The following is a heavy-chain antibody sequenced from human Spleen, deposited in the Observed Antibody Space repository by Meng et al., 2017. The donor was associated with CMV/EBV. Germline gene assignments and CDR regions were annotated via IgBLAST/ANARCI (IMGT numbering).Heavy chain of an antibody. CDR3: ARDDDGDSYVSGSYYVAGWH. V-gene: IGHV3-23*01. CDR2: ISGSGSNT. CDR1: GFTFSSYA. J-gene: IGHJ4*02. Sequence: GGSLRLSCAVSGFTFSSYAMSWVRQAPGKGLEWVSAISGSGSNTYYADSVKGRFTISRDNSKNTLFLQMNSLRAEDTAVYYCARDDDGDSYVSGSYYVAGWHWGQGTLVTVSS. D-gene: IGHD3-10*01.